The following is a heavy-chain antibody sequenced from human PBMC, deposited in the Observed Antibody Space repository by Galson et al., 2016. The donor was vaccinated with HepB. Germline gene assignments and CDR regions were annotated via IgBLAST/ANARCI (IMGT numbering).Heavy chain of an antibody. D-gene: IGHD6-13*01. CDR2: ISYDGSDE. J-gene: IGHJ4*02. CDR1: GFTFRSYG. Sequence: SLRLSCAASGFTFRSYGMHWVRQAPGKGLEWVAVISYDGSDEYYADSVKGRFTISRDNSKNTVYLQMNSRRLEDTALYYCAKDHGFSSSWYPGEWGQGTLVSVSS. CDR3: AKDHGFSSSWYPGE. V-gene: IGHV3-30*18.